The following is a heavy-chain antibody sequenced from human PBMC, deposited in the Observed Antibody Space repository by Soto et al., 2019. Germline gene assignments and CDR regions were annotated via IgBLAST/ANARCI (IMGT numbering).Heavy chain of an antibody. D-gene: IGHD3-3*01. V-gene: IGHV3-7*01. J-gene: IGHJ6*03. Sequence: PGWSLRLSCAASGFTFSSYWMSWVRQAPGKGLEWVANIKQDGSEKYYVDSVKGRFTISRDNAKNSLYLQMNSLRAEDTAVYYCVGVPTSIYYMDVWGKGTTVTVSS. CDR2: IKQDGSEK. CDR1: GFTFSSYW. CDR3: VGVPTSIYYMDV.